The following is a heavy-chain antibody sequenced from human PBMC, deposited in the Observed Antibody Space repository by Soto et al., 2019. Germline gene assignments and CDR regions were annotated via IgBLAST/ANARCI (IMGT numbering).Heavy chain of an antibody. CDR3: AKVVEWEPHLEGYYYYGMDV. D-gene: IGHD1-26*01. V-gene: IGHV3-30*18. CDR1: GFTFSSYG. CDR2: ISYDGSNK. J-gene: IGHJ6*02. Sequence: QVQLVESGGGVVQPGRSLRLSCAASGFTFSSYGMHWVRQAPGKGLEWVAVISYDGSNKYYADSVKGRFTISRDNSKNTLYLQMNSLRAEDTAVYYCAKVVEWEPHLEGYYYYGMDVWGQGTTVTVSS.